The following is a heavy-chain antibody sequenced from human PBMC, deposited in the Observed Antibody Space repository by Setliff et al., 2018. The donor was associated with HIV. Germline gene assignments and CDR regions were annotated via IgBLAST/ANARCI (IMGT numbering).Heavy chain of an antibody. CDR1: GYTFRDFY. J-gene: IGHJ4*02. CDR3: ARGMGDASTDY. CDR2: INPSGGGS. V-gene: IGHV1-46*01. Sequence: GASVKVSCKTSGYTFRDFYMHWVRQAPGQGLEWMGMINPSGGGSWYTQKFQGRVTLTKDTPTTTFTMEVTSLTSEDTAVYYCARGMGDASTDYWGQGTLVTVSS. D-gene: IGHD2-21*01.